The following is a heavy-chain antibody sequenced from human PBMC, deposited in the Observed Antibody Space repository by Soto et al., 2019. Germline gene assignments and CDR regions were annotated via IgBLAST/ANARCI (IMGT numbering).Heavy chain of an antibody. D-gene: IGHD2-15*01. CDR2: ITSNGGST. J-gene: IGHJ2*01. CDR3: ARGGKCSGGSGISYHRACYCDF. V-gene: IGHV3-64*01. CDR1: GFSFSNYV. Sequence: EEQLVESGGGLVQPGGSLRLSCAASGFSFSNYVMHWVRQAPGKGLEYVSVITSNGGSTDYANSVKDRVTISRDNSTITLYPERSGLRVGDMAVQSCARGGKCSGGSGISYHRACYCDFRLRCSPVTVSS.